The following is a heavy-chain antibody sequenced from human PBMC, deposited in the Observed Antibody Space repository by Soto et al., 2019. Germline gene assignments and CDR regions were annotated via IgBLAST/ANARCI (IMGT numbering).Heavy chain of an antibody. Sequence: SQTLSLTCAISGDSVSSNSAAWNWIRQSPSRGLEWLGRTYYRSKWYNDYAVSVKSRITINPDTSKHQFSLQLNSVTPEDTAVYYCARAPSYYDFWSGYPNWFDPWGQGTLVTVSS. CDR2: TYYRSKWYN. CDR3: ARAPSYYDFWSGYPNWFDP. J-gene: IGHJ5*02. CDR1: GDSVSSNSAA. D-gene: IGHD3-3*01. V-gene: IGHV6-1*01.